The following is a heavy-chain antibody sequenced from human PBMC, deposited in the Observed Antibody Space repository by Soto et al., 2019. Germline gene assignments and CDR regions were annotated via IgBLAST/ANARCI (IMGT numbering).Heavy chain of an antibody. D-gene: IGHD3-16*02. Sequence: SETLSLTCTVSGGSISSYYWSWIRQPPGKGLEWIGYIYYSGSTNYNPSLKSRVTISVDTSKNQFSLKLSSVTAADTAVYYCARHGGLGYYDYIWGSYRRASNFDYWGQGTLVTVSS. CDR2: IYYSGST. CDR1: GGSISSYY. V-gene: IGHV4-59*08. CDR3: ARHGGLGYYDYIWGSYRRASNFDY. J-gene: IGHJ4*02.